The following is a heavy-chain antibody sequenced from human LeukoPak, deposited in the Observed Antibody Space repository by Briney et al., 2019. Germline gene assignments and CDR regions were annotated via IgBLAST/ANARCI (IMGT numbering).Heavy chain of an antibody. CDR1: GGSISSSSYY. V-gene: IGHV4-39*07. J-gene: IGHJ4*02. CDR2: IDRSGST. CDR3: ARGSATGLAY. D-gene: IGHD1-1*01. Sequence: PSETLSLTCTVSGGSISSSSYYWGWIRQPPGKGLEWIGEIDRSGSTNYNPSLKSRLTISVDTSKNQFSLKLSSVTAADTAVYYCARGSATGLAYWGQGNLVAVSS.